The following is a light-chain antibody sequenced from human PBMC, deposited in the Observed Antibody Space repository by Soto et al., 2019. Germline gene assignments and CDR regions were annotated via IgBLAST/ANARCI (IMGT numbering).Light chain of an antibody. CDR1: TANIGKNY. CDR3: AAWDDRMSGRV. CDR2: SDN. V-gene: IGLV1-47*02. J-gene: IGLJ3*02. Sequence: QSVLTQSPSTSGTPGQRVTISCSGNTANIGKNYVYWYQQFPGTAPKLLIYSDNQRPSWVPDRFSVSKSDTSASLASSGLRSEDEAVYYCAAWDDRMSGRVFGGGTQLTVL.